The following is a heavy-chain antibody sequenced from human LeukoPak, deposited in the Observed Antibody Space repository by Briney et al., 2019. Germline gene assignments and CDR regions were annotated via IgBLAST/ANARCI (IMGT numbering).Heavy chain of an antibody. D-gene: IGHD6-19*01. CDR3: ARPNTPYSSGWVAFDY. Sequence: ASVKVSCKASGYTFTSYYMHWVRQAPGQGLEWMGIFNPSGGSTSYAQKFQGRVTMTRDTSTSTVYMELSSLRSEDTAVYYCARPNTPYSSGWVAFDYWGQGTLVTVSS. CDR2: FNPSGGST. J-gene: IGHJ4*02. CDR1: GYTFTSYY. V-gene: IGHV1-46*01.